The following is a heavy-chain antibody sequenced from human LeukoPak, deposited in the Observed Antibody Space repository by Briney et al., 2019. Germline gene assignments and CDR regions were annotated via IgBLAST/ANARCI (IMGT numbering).Heavy chain of an antibody. J-gene: IGHJ4*02. Sequence: GGSLRPSCAASGFTFSSYSMNWVRQAPGKGLEWVSYISSSSSTIYYADSVKGRFTISRDNAKNSLYLQMNSLRAEDTAVYYCARDYYDSSGYYGFDYWGQGTLVTVSS. CDR3: ARDYYDSSGYYGFDY. V-gene: IGHV3-48*04. D-gene: IGHD3-22*01. CDR2: ISSSSSTI. CDR1: GFTFSSYS.